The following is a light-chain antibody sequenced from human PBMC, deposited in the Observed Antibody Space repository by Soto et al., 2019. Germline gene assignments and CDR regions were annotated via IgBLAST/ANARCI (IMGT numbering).Light chain of an antibody. Sequence: DIQMTQSPSTLSASIGDRVTITCRASQSIGSWLAWYQQKPGKAPKILIYDASTLQSGVPSRFSGSGSGTEFTLTISSLQPDDFATYYCQPFKSYSLTFGGGTKVDIK. CDR3: QPFKSYSLT. J-gene: IGKJ4*01. V-gene: IGKV1-5*01. CDR1: QSIGSW. CDR2: DAS.